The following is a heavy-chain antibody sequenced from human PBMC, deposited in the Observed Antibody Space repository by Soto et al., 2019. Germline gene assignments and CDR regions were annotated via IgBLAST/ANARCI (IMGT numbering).Heavy chain of an antibody. CDR1: GFTFNSYW. J-gene: IGHJ4*02. CDR2: IKQDGSEI. D-gene: IGHD4-17*01. Sequence: GGSLRLSCSASGFTFNSYWMSWVRQAPGKGLEWVANIKQDGSEIYYGGSVKGRFTISRDNTINSVYLHMNTLRADDTAVYYCARDIFYGGGSDYWGQGTLVTVSS. CDR3: ARDIFYGGGSDY. V-gene: IGHV3-7*03.